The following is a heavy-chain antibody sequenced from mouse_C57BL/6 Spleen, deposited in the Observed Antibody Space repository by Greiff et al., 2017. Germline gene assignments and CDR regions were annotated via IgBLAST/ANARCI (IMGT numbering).Heavy chain of an antibody. V-gene: IGHV1-69*01. CDR1: GYTFTSYW. J-gene: IGHJ3*01. D-gene: IGHD2-4*01. CDR2: IDPSDSYT. Sequence: QVQLKQPGAELVMPGASVQLSCKASGYTFTSYWMHWVKQRPGQGLEWIGEIDPSDSYTNYNQKFKGKSTLTVDKSSSTAYMQLSSLTSEDSAVYYCARNYDYEGWFAYWGQGTLVTVSA. CDR3: ARNYDYEGWFAY.